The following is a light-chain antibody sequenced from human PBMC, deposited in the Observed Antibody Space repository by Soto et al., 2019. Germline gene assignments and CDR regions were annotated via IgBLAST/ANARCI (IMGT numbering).Light chain of an antibody. V-gene: IGLV2-14*01. CDR2: DVS. CDR1: SSDIGGYNY. CDR3: SSYTSSSTPYV. Sequence: QSVLTQPASVSGSPGQSSTIFCTGTSSDIGGYNYVSWYQQHPGKAPKLMIYDVSNRPSGVSNRFSGSKSGNTASLTISGLQAEDEADYYCSSYTSSSTPYVFGTGTKVTVL. J-gene: IGLJ1*01.